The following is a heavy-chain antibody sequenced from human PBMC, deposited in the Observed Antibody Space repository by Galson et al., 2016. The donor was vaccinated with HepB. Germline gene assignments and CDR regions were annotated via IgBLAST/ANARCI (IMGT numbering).Heavy chain of an antibody. V-gene: IGHV3-7*04. Sequence: SLRLSCAASGFTFSTSWMNWVRQAPGKRLECVANINQDGNAKYYVDSVKGRFTISRDNAKNSLYLQMDTLRLEDTAVYYCRRGASNWGQGTLVTVSS. CDR2: INQDGNAK. CDR1: GFTFSTSW. J-gene: IGHJ4*02. D-gene: IGHD1-26*01. CDR3: RRGASN.